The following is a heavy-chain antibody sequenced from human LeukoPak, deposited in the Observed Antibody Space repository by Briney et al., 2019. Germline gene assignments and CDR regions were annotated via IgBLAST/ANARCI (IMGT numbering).Heavy chain of an antibody. V-gene: IGHV3-7*01. D-gene: IGHD4-11*01. J-gene: IGHJ6*03. CDR1: GFTFSSRDW. Sequence: PGGSLRLSCVASGFTFSSRDWMTWVRQAPGKGLEWVANIKQDGSEKNYVDSVKGRFTISRDNAKNSVDLQMNSLRAEDTAVYYCARGVPKTSYYYYYMDVWGKGTTVTVSS. CDR2: IKQDGSEK. CDR3: ARGVPKTSYYYYYMDV.